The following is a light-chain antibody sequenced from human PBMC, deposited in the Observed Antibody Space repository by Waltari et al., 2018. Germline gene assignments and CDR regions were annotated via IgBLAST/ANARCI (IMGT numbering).Light chain of an antibody. V-gene: IGKV3D-15*01. CDR3: QHHSTWPPT. CDR2: LAS. Sequence: EIVMTQSPATLSVSPGERATLSCRASQNIRNSLAWYQPKPGQAPSLLIPLASTRATGIPARFSGSGSGTQFSLTISSLQHEDFAIYYCQHHSTWPPTFGPGTRV. CDR1: QNIRNS. J-gene: IGKJ1*01.